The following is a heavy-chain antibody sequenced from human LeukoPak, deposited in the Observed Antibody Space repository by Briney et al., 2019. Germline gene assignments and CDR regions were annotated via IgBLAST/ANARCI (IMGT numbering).Heavy chain of an antibody. CDR1: GGSISSRGYY. J-gene: IGHJ4*02. Sequence: SETLSLTCTVSGGSISSRGYYWGWIRQPPGKGLECLGSIYNSGNTYYNPSLKSRVTISVDTSKNQFSLKLSSVTAADTALYYCASLDPRIVGAISSAGGGQGTLVTVSS. CDR2: IYNSGNT. V-gene: IGHV4-39*07. CDR3: ASLDPRIVGAISSAG. D-gene: IGHD1-26*01.